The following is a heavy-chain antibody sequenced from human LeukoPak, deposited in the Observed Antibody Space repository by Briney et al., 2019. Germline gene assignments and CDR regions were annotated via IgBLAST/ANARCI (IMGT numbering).Heavy chain of an antibody. CDR2: ISNSGVST. D-gene: IGHD4-11*01. CDR3: AKYKISTVTVDY. V-gene: IGHV3-23*01. J-gene: IGHJ4*02. Sequence: GGSLRLSCAASGFTFSSYAMSWVRQAPGKGLEWVSVISNSGVSTYYADSVKGRFTISRDNLKNTLYLQMNSLRAEDTAVYYCAKYKISTVTVDYWGQGTLVTVSS. CDR1: GFTFSSYA.